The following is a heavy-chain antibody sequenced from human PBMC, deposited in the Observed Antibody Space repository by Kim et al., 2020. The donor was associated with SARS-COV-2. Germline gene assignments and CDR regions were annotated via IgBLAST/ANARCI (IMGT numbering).Heavy chain of an antibody. D-gene: IGHD2-2*01. Sequence: GGSLRLSCAASGFTFSSYAMSWVRQAPGKGLEWVSAISGSGGSTYYADSVKGRFTISRDNSKNTLYLQMNSLRAEDTAVYYCASPHCSSTSCYYYYGMDVWGQGTTVTV. CDR1: GFTFSSYA. CDR2: ISGSGGST. CDR3: ASPHCSSTSCYYYYGMDV. J-gene: IGHJ6*02. V-gene: IGHV3-23*01.